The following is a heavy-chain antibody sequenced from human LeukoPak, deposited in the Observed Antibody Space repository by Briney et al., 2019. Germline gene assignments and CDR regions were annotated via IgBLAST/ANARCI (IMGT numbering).Heavy chain of an antibody. CDR1: GFTFSSYA. CDR3: ARLTKNDSGTYRFGKKKRGYMDV. CDR2: ISYDGSNK. J-gene: IGHJ6*03. D-gene: IGHD3-10*01. V-gene: IGHV3-30*04. Sequence: GGSLRLSCAASGFTFSSYAMHWVRQAPGKGLEWVAVISYDGSNKYYADSVKGRFTISRDNSKNTLYLQMNSLRAEDTAVYYCARLTKNDSGTYRFGKKKRGYMDVWGKGTTVTISS.